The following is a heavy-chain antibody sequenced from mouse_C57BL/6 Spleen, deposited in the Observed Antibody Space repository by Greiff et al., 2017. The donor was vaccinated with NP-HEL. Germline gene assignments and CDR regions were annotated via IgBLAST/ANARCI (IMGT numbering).Heavy chain of an antibody. D-gene: IGHD1-2*01. V-gene: IGHV1-66*01. J-gene: IGHJ2*01. Sequence: QVQLQQSGPELVKPGASVKISCKASGYSFTSYYIHWVKQRPGQGLEWIGWIYPGSGNTKYNEKFKGKATLTADTSSSTAYMQLSSLTSEDSAVYYCAAYGRDYFDYWGQGTTLTVSS. CDR2: IYPGSGNT. CDR1: GYSFTSYY. CDR3: AAYGRDYFDY.